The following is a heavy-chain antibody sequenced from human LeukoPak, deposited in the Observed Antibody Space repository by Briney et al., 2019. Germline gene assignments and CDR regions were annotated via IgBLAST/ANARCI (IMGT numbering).Heavy chain of an antibody. D-gene: IGHD4-17*01. CDR1: GYNLKKYG. CDR3: ARSWYTMTTVTTWLVDY. CDR2: LSIHSGDR. Sequence: ASVKVSCKAPGYNLKKYGIAWVRQARGQSREGVGGLSIHSGDRNYAQTLQGRATMTTDTSTNTAYLELTSLTRDDTALYYCARSWYTMTTVTTWLVDYWGQGTRVTVSS. J-gene: IGHJ4*02. V-gene: IGHV1-18*01.